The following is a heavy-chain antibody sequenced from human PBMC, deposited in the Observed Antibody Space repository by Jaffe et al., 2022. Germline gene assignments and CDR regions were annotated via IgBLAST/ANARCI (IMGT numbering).Heavy chain of an antibody. CDR1: GGSISSSSYY. CDR2: IYYSGST. V-gene: IGHV4-39*01. D-gene: IGHD3-9*01. CDR3: ARLKVHDTIDIFDWLIPGVGWFDP. J-gene: IGHJ5*02. Sequence: QLQLQESGPGLVKPSETLSLTCTVSGGSISSSSYYWGWIRQPPGKGLEWIGSIYYSGSTYYNPSLKSRVTISVDTSKNQFSLKLSSVTAADTAVYYCARLKVHDTIDIFDWLIPGVGWFDPWGQGTLVTVSS.